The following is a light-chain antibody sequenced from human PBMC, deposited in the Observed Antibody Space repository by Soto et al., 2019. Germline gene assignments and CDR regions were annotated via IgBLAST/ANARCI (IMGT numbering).Light chain of an antibody. Sequence: DIQMTQSPSTLSASVGDRVTITCRASQSISSWLAWYQQNPGKAPKVLLYKASSLESGVPSRFSGSGSVTECTLTISSLQPDDFATYYCQQHNSYPFTFGQGTKLEIK. V-gene: IGKV1-5*03. CDR1: QSISSW. CDR3: QQHNSYPFT. J-gene: IGKJ2*01. CDR2: KAS.